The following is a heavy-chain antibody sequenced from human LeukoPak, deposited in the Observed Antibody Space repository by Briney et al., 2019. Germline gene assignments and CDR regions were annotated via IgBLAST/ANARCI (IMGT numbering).Heavy chain of an antibody. CDR1: GFTFSSYS. Sequence: GESLKISCAASGFTFSSYSMNWVRQAPGKGLEWVSYISSSGSTIYYADSVKGRFTISRDNAKNSLYLQMNSLRAEDTAVHYCARVGDYNYYYMDVWGKGTTVTVSS. V-gene: IGHV3-48*04. CDR3: ARVGDYNYYYMDV. CDR2: ISSSGSTI. J-gene: IGHJ6*03. D-gene: IGHD4-17*01.